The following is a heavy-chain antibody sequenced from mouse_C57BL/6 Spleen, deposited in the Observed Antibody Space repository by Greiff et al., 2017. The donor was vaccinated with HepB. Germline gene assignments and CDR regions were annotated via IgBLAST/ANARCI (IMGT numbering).Heavy chain of an antibody. CDR1: GYSFTGYY. CDR3: ARGGNYGFAY. V-gene: IGHV1-42*01. D-gene: IGHD2-1*01. CDR2: INPSTGGT. Sequence: EVQLQQSGPELVKPGASVKISCKASGYSFTGYYMNWVKQSPEKSLEWIGEINPSTGGTTYNQKFQAKATLTVDKSSSTAYMQRKRLTSEDSAVYYCARGGNYGFAYWGQGTLVTVSA. J-gene: IGHJ3*01.